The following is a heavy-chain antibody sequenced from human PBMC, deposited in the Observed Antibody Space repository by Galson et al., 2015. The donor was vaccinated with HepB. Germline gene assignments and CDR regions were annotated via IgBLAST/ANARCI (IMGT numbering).Heavy chain of an antibody. CDR1: GFTFNSHA. CDR2: ITASDIIT. Sequence: SLRLSCAASGFTFNSHAMSWVRQAPGKGLEWVSAITASDIITYYADSVKGRFTISRDNSKNTLFLQMNSLRAEDTAVYYCASCSTTNCYNDHFNYWGQGTLVTVSS. D-gene: IGHD2-2*01. CDR3: ASCSTTNCYNDHFNY. J-gene: IGHJ4*02. V-gene: IGHV3-23*01.